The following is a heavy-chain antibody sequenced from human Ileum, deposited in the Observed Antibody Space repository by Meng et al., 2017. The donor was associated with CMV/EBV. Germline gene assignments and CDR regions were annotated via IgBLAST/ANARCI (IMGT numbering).Heavy chain of an antibody. V-gene: IGHV3-7*01. D-gene: IGHD3-3*01. Sequence: GESLKISCAASGFTFSSYWMTWVRQAPGKGLEWVANIKQDGSAINYVDSVKGRFTISRDNAKNSLYLQMNSLRVEDTAVYYCAKGSGYLIDYWGQGTLVTVSS. CDR1: GFTFSSYW. J-gene: IGHJ4*02. CDR3: AKGSGYLIDY. CDR2: IKQDGSAI.